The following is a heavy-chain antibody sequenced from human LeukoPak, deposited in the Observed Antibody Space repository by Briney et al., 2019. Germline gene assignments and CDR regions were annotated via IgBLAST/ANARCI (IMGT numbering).Heavy chain of an antibody. Sequence: GGSLRLSCAASGFTFSSYAMTWVRQAPGKGPEWVSTVQGNGIETYYAESVKGRFTISRDNSKNTLYLQMDSMRAEDTAVYFCAKDWYDYWGQGTLVTVSS. CDR3: AKDWYDY. CDR1: GFTFSSYA. CDR2: VQGNGIET. D-gene: IGHD6-13*01. V-gene: IGHV3-23*01. J-gene: IGHJ4*02.